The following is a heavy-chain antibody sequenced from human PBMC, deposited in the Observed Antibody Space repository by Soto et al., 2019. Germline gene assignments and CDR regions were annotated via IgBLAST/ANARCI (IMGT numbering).Heavy chain of an antibody. CDR1: GFSLSTSGVG. V-gene: IGHV2-5*02. Sequence: QITLKESGPTLVKPTQTLTLTCTFSGFSLSTSGVGVGWIRQPPGKALEWLALIYWDDDKRYSPSLKSRLTITKDTSKNQVVRTMTNMDPVDTATYYCAHRLGGGYDSRNNWFDPWGQGTLVTVSS. CDR2: IYWDDDK. J-gene: IGHJ5*02. D-gene: IGHD3-22*01. CDR3: AHRLGGGYDSRNNWFDP.